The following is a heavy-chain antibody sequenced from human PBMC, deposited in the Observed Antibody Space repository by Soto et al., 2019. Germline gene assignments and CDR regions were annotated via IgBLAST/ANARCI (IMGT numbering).Heavy chain of an antibody. CDR2: ISSSSSTI. CDR1: GFTFSSYS. Sequence: GGSLRLSCAASGFTFSSYSMNWVRQAPGKGLEWVSYISSSSSTIYYADSVKGRFTISRDNAKNPLYLQMNSLRDEDTAVYYCARDGDFWSGYQSYWGQGTLVTVSS. D-gene: IGHD3-3*01. J-gene: IGHJ4*02. V-gene: IGHV3-48*02. CDR3: ARDGDFWSGYQSY.